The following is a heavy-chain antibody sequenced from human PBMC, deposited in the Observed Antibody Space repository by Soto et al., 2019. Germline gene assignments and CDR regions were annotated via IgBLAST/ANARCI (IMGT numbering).Heavy chain of an antibody. Sequence: QVQLVESGGGVVQPGKSLRLSCAASGFTFSSYTMHWVRQAPGKGLEWVALISYDGHIVYYADSVKGRSTISRDNSKNKLYLQLNSLRAEDTAFYYCARGPYDFWSGYVADAFDIWGKGTVVTVSS. CDR2: ISYDGHIV. J-gene: IGHJ3*02. CDR3: ARGPYDFWSGYVADAFDI. D-gene: IGHD3-3*01. CDR1: GFTFSSYT. V-gene: IGHV3-30*03.